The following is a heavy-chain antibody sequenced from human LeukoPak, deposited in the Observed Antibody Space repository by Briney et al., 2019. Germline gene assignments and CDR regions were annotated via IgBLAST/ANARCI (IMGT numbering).Heavy chain of an antibody. Sequence: ASVKVSCKASGYTFTSYDINWVRQATGQGLEWMGWMNPNSGNTGHAQKFQGRVTMTRNTSISTAYMELSSLRSEDTAVYYCARGGDIVVVPAAQFDYWGQGTLVTVSS. CDR2: MNPNSGNT. J-gene: IGHJ4*02. CDR1: GYTFTSYD. CDR3: ARGGDIVVVPAAQFDY. D-gene: IGHD2-2*01. V-gene: IGHV1-8*01.